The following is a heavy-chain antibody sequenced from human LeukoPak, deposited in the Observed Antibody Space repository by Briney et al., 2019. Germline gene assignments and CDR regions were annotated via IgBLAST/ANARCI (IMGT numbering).Heavy chain of an antibody. CDR2: VYHTGST. J-gene: IGHJ5*02. CDR3: ARDVGSGYDYWFDP. Sequence: SETLSLTCTVSNGSIRFYSWNWIRQPPGKGPEWIGYVYHTGSTNYNPSLKSRVTISVDTSKNQFSLRLSSVTAADTAVYYCARDVGSGYDYWFDPWGQGTLVTVSS. V-gene: IGHV4-59*01. D-gene: IGHD5-12*01. CDR1: NGSIRFYS.